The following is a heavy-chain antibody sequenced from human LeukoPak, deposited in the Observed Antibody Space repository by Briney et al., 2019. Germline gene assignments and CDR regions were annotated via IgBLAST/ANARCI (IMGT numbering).Heavy chain of an antibody. CDR3: ARGSGEMITFGGVIVH. CDR1: GYTFTSYG. D-gene: IGHD3-16*02. CDR2: ISAYNGNT. Sequence: ASVKVSCKASGYTFTSYGISWVRQAPGQGLEWMGWISAYNGNTNYAQKLQGRVTMTTDTSTSTAYMELRSLRSDDTAVYYCARGSGEMITFGGVIVHWGQGTLVTVSS. V-gene: IGHV1-18*01. J-gene: IGHJ4*02.